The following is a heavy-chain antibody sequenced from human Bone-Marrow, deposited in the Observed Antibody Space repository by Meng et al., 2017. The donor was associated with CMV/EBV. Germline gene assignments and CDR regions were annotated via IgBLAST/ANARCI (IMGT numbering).Heavy chain of an antibody. Sequence: GESLKISCAASGFTFSSYAMSWVRQAPGKGLEWVSAISGSGGRTYYADSVKGRFTISRDNSKNTLYLQMNSRRAEDTAVYYCAKDPSGVAAKNYWGQGTLVTVSS. J-gene: IGHJ4*02. CDR1: GFTFSSYA. CDR3: AKDPSGVAAKNY. CDR2: ISGSGGRT. D-gene: IGHD1-26*01. V-gene: IGHV3-23*01.